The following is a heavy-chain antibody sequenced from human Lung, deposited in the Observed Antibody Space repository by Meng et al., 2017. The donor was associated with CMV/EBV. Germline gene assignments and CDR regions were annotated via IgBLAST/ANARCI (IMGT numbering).Heavy chain of an antibody. CDR2: ISHTGSYI. D-gene: IGHD4-11*01. J-gene: IGHJ4*02. CDR1: GFTFNSYS. Sequence: SCAASGFTFNSYSMNWVRQAPGKGLEWVSSISHTGSYIYYADSVRGRFTISRDNAKNSLYLQLNSLRAEDTAVYYCARDGDRFLTTEYYFDYWGQGTLVTVSS. CDR3: ARDGDRFLTTEYYFDY. V-gene: IGHV3-21*01.